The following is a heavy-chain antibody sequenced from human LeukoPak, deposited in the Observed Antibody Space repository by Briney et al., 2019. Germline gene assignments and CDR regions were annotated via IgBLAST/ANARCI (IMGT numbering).Heavy chain of an antibody. Sequence: SETLSLTCAVYGGSFSGYYWSWIRQPPGKGLEWIGVINHSGSTNYNPSLKSRVTISVDTSKNQFSLKLSSVTAADTAVYYCARVCSSTSCLDYWGQGTLVTVSS. CDR3: ARVCSSTSCLDY. D-gene: IGHD2-2*01. V-gene: IGHV4-34*01. J-gene: IGHJ4*02. CDR1: GGSFSGYY. CDR2: INHSGST.